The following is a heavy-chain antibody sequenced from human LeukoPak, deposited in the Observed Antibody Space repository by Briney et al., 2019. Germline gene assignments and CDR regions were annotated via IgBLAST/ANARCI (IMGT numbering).Heavy chain of an antibody. D-gene: IGHD3-3*01. Sequence: GGSLRLSCAASGFTFSSYAMSWVRQAPGKGLEWVSAISGSGGSTYYADSVKGRFTIARDNSKNTLYLQINSLRAEDTAVYYCAKGDYDFWSGADYWGQGTLVTVSS. CDR2: ISGSGGST. CDR3: AKGDYDFWSGADY. V-gene: IGHV3-23*01. J-gene: IGHJ4*02. CDR1: GFTFSSYA.